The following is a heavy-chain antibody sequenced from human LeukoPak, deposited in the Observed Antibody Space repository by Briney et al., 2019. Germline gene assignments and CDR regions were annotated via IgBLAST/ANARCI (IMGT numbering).Heavy chain of an antibody. D-gene: IGHD3-22*01. CDR1: GLTFSIYT. CDR2: ISSSSNYI. V-gene: IGHV3-21*01. CDR3: ARDYDGSGYFGY. J-gene: IGHJ4*02. Sequence: NPGGSLRLSCAASGLTFSIYTMNWVRQAPGKGLEWVSSISSSSNYIYYADSVKGRFTISRDNAKNSLYQQMNSLRAEDTAVYYCARDYDGSGYFGYWGQGTLVTVSS.